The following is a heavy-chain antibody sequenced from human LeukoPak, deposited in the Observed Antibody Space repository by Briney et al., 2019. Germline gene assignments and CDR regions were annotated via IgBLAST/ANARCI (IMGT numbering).Heavy chain of an antibody. V-gene: IGHV4-59*01. Sequence: KPSEILSLTCAVYGGSFSGYYWSWIRQPPGKGLEWIGYIYYSGSTNYNPSLKSRVTISVDTSKNQFSLKLSSVTAADTAVYYCASYYGSGGYGMDVWGQGTTVTVSS. J-gene: IGHJ6*02. D-gene: IGHD3-10*01. CDR2: IYYSGST. CDR1: GGSFSGYY. CDR3: ASYYGSGGYGMDV.